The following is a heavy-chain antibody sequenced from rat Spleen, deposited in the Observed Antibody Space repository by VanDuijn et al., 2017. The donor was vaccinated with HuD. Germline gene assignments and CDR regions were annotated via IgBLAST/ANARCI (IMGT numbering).Heavy chain of an antibody. V-gene: IGHV5-31*01. D-gene: IGHD1-2*01. CDR3: TTSPLYYYSSYMDVMDA. CDR2: ITNTGGST. J-gene: IGHJ4*01. CDR1: GFTFNNYW. Sequence: EVQLVESGGGLVQPGRSLKLSCVASGFTFNNYWMTWIRQAPGKGLEWVASITNTGGSTYYPDSVKGRFTISRDNAKSTLYLQMNSLRSEDTATYYCTTSPLYYYSSYMDVMDAWGQGASVTVSS.